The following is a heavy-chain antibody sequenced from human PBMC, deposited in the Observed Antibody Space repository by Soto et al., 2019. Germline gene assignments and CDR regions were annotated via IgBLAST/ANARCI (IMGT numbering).Heavy chain of an antibody. V-gene: IGHV1-3*01. CDR2: INAGNGNT. Sequence: QVQLVQSGAEVKKPGASVKVSCKASGYTFTSYAMHWVRQAPGQRLEWMGWINAGNGNTKYSQKFQGRVTITRDTSASTAYMELSSLRSEDTAVYYCARSEYYDFWSGYYVGGVLYYYYGMDVWGQGTTVTVSS. D-gene: IGHD3-3*01. CDR1: GYTFTSYA. CDR3: ARSEYYDFWSGYYVGGVLYYYYGMDV. J-gene: IGHJ6*02.